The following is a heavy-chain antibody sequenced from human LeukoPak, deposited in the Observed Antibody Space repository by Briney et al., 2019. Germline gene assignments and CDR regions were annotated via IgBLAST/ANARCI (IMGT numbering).Heavy chain of an antibody. Sequence: SETLSLTCTVSGGSISSYYWSWIRQPPGKGLEWIGYIYYSGSTNYNPSLKSRVTISVDTSKNQFSLKLSSVTAADTAVYYCARSWIQLWLPLEYWGQGTLVTVSS. CDR2: IYYSGST. V-gene: IGHV4-59*01. CDR1: GGSISSYY. J-gene: IGHJ4*02. D-gene: IGHD5-18*01. CDR3: ARSWIQLWLPLEY.